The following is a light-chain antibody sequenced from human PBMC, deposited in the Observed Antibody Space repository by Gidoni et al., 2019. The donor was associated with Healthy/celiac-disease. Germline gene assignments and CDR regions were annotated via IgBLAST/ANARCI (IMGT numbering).Light chain of an antibody. J-gene: IGKJ5*01. CDR1: QSISSY. CDR3: QQSYSTPIT. V-gene: IGKV1-39*01. Sequence: DIQMTQSPSSLSASVGDRVTITCRESQSISSYLNWYQQKPGKAPKLLIYAASSWQSGVPSRFSGSGSGTDFTLTISSLQPEDFATYYCQQSYSTPITFGQGTRLEIK. CDR2: AAS.